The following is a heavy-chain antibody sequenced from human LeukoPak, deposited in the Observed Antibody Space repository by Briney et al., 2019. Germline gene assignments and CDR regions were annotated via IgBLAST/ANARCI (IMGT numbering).Heavy chain of an antibody. Sequence: YHVPNTSSPDSFNRPFTISRDNSNNTLYLQMNSLRAEDTAVYYCASLIRGLVRGDNWFDPWGQGTLVTVSS. D-gene: IGHD6-19*01. CDR2: YHVPNT. CDR3: ASLIRGLVRGDNWFDP. V-gene: IGHV3-30-3*01. J-gene: IGHJ5*02.